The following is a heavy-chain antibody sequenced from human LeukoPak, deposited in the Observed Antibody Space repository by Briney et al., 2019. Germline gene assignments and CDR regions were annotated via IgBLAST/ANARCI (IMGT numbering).Heavy chain of an antibody. CDR2: IYYDGSKE. CDR3: AKDHSGSLLDY. V-gene: IGHV3-33*06. D-gene: IGHD1-26*01. CDR1: GFSFSSYG. J-gene: IGHJ4*02. Sequence: GRSLRLSCAASGFSFSSYGMHWVRQAPGKGLEWVAVIYYDGSKEYYVDSVKGRFTISRDNSKNKVYLQMNSLRADDTAVYYCAKDHSGSLLDYWGQGTLVTVSS.